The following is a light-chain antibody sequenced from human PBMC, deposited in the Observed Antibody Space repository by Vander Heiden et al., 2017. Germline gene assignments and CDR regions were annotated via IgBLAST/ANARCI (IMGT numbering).Light chain of an antibody. CDR1: QSINGF. J-gene: IGKJ2*01. V-gene: IGKV1-5*03. CDR2: KAS. CDR3: QQYSTFSYT. Sequence: DIQLTQSPSRLSASVGDRVTITCRASQSINGFLAWYQQKPGKAPKLRIYKASTLESGVPSRFSGSGSGTEFTLTISSLQPDDFASYYCQQYSTFSYTFGQGTKLEIK.